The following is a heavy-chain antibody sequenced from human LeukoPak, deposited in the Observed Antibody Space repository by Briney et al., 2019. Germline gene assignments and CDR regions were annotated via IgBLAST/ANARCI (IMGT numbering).Heavy chain of an antibody. CDR1: GFTFSSYG. J-gene: IGHJ6*02. CDR3: ARDKGYYGSGTYYNYGMDV. D-gene: IGHD3-10*01. Sequence: GGSLRLSCAASGFTFSSYGMHWVRQAPGKGLEWVAVIWYDGSNKYYADSVKGRFTISRDNSKNTLYLQMNSLRAEDTAVYYCARDKGYYGSGTYYNYGMDVWGQGTTVTVSS. V-gene: IGHV3-30*19. CDR2: IWYDGSNK.